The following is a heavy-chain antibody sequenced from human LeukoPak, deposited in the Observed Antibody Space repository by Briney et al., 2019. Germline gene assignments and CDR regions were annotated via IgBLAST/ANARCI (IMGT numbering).Heavy chain of an antibody. Sequence: GGSLRLSCAASGFTFSSNYMGWVRQAPGKGLEWVSVIYSGGSTYYADSVKGRFTISRDNSKNTLYLQMNSLRAEDTAVYYCARVLDTDMVYFDHWGQGTLVTVSS. J-gene: IGHJ4*02. D-gene: IGHD5-18*01. V-gene: IGHV3-66*01. CDR1: GFTFSSNY. CDR3: ARVLDTDMVYFDH. CDR2: IYSGGST.